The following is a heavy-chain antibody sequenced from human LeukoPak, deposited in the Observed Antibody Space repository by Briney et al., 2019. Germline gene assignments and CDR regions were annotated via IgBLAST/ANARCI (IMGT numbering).Heavy chain of an antibody. CDR3: AKTSVGEGRIIGSGYFDN. Sequence: GGSLRLSCAASGFTFSTYAMSWVRHAPGEGLEWVSAISDSGGTTYYADSVKGRFTISRDNSKNTLYLQMNSLRAEDTAVYYCAKTSVGEGRIIGSGYFDNWGQGTLVTVSS. V-gene: IGHV3-23*01. CDR1: GFTFSTYA. CDR2: ISDSGGTT. D-gene: IGHD2-15*01. J-gene: IGHJ4*02.